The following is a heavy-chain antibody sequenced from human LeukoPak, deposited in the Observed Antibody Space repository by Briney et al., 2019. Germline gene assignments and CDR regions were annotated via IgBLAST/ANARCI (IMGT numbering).Heavy chain of an antibody. D-gene: IGHD1-7*01. J-gene: IGHJ4*02. Sequence: PGGSLRLSCAASGFTFSSYGMHWVRQAPGKGLEWVAVIGYDGSNKYYADSVKGRFTISRDNSKNTLYLQMNSLRAEDTAVYYCARDQDGTGTTDFDYWGQGTLVTVSS. V-gene: IGHV3-33*01. CDR1: GFTFSSYG. CDR3: ARDQDGTGTTDFDY. CDR2: IGYDGSNK.